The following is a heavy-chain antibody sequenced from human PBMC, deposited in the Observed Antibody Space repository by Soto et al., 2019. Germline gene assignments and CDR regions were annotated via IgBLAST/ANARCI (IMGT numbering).Heavy chain of an antibody. J-gene: IGHJ4*02. CDR1: GGSISRGGYY. Sequence: PSETLSLTCTVSGGSISRGGYYWSWIRQHPGKGLEWIGYIYYSGSTYYNPSLKSRVTISVDTSKNQFSLKLSSVTAADTAVYYCARLSWKDYYDSSGYYYASDYWGQGTLVTVSS. D-gene: IGHD3-22*01. CDR3: ARLSWKDYYDSSGYYYASDY. V-gene: IGHV4-31*03. CDR2: IYYSGST.